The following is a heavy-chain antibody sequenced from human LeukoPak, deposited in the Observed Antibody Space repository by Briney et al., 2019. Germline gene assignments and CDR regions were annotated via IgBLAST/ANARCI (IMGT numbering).Heavy chain of an antibody. J-gene: IGHJ6*03. CDR1: GGSISRSTYY. D-gene: IGHD4-11*01. V-gene: IGHV4-39*07. Sequence: SETLSLTCTVSGGSISRSTYYWGWIRQPPGKGLEWIGSIFYSGSTYYNPSLKSRVTISVDTSKNQFSLKLSSVTAADTAVYYCARDGGYSNPYYYYYYYMDVWGKGTTVTVSS. CDR2: IFYSGST. CDR3: ARDGGYSNPYYYYYYYMDV.